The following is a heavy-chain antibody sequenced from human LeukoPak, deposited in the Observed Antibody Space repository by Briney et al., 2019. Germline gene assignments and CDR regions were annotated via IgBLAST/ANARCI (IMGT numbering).Heavy chain of an antibody. CDR2: IIPIFGTA. D-gene: IGHD4-17*01. J-gene: IGHJ6*02. CDR1: GGTFSSYA. V-gene: IGHV1-69*13. Sequence: SVKVSCKASGGTFSSYAISWVRQAPGQGLEWMGGIIPIFGTANYAQKFQGRVTITADESTSTAYMELSSLRSEDTAVYYCARDHWGYGDCVDYYYGMDVWGQGTTVTVSS. CDR3: ARDHWGYGDCVDYYYGMDV.